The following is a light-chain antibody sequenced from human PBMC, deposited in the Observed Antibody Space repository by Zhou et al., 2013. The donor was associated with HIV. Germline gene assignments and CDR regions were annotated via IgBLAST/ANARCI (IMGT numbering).Light chain of an antibody. CDR1: HTVTSN. V-gene: IGKV3-15*01. CDR2: GAS. CDR3: QQYNNWPPTWT. Sequence: EIVLTQSPGTLSLSPGERATLSCRASHTVTSNYLAWYQHKPGQAPRLLIYGASTRATGIPARFSGSGSGTEFTLTISSLQSEDFAVYYCQQYNNWPPTWTFGQGTKVEIK. J-gene: IGKJ1*01.